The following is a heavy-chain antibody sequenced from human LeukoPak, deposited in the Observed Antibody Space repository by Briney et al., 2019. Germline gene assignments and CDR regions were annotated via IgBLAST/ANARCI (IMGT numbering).Heavy chain of an antibody. CDR3: ARESRLITFVRGEVEH. J-gene: IGHJ4*02. Sequence: GASGKVSRTASGSIFTDYGFSWERQGPGQGLGWMGWFSAYNCKINTGQKFQDRVTMTTDASTNTAYLELRGLRSDDTAVYYCARESRLITFVRGEVEHWGQGTLVTVSS. CDR2: FSAYNCKI. CDR1: GSIFTDYG. D-gene: IGHD3-10*01. V-gene: IGHV1-18*04.